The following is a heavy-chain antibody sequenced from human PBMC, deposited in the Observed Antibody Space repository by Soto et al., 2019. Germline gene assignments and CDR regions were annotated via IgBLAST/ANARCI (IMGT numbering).Heavy chain of an antibody. Sequence: PGGSLRLSCAASGFTFSSYGMHWVRQAPGKGLEWVAVIWYDGSNKYYADSVKGRFTISRDNSKNTLYLQMNSLRAGDTAVYYCARDYYVLRYTIFGVVIIPDYYYYYGMDVWGQGTTVTVSS. D-gene: IGHD3-3*01. V-gene: IGHV3-33*01. J-gene: IGHJ6*02. CDR1: GFTFSSYG. CDR2: IWYDGSNK. CDR3: ARDYYVLRYTIFGVVIIPDYYYYYGMDV.